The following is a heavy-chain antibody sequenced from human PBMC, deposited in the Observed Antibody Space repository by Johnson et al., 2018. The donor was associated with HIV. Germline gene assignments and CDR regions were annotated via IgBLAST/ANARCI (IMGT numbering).Heavy chain of an antibody. CDR3: AKSESGWYPIRAVDI. V-gene: IGHV3-30*02. Sequence: QVQLVESGGGVVQPGGSLRLSCAASGFTFSSYGMHWVRQAPGKGLEWVAFIRYDGSNKYYVDSVKGRFTISRDNSKNTLYLQMNSLRAEDTAMYYCAKSESGWYPIRAVDIWGQGTMVTVSS. J-gene: IGHJ3*02. CDR1: GFTFSSYG. D-gene: IGHD6-19*01. CDR2: IRYDGSNK.